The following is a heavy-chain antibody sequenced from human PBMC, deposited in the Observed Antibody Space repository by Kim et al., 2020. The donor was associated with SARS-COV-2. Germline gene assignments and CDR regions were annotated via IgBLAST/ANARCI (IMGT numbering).Heavy chain of an antibody. CDR3: AKVDSSGYYYY. V-gene: IGHV3-23*01. CDR2: SR. D-gene: IGHD3-22*01. Sequence: SRYYADSVNGRFTISRDKHKNTQLLHRDCLRAEDTAVYYCAKVDSSGYYYYWGQGTLVTVSS. J-gene: IGHJ4*02.